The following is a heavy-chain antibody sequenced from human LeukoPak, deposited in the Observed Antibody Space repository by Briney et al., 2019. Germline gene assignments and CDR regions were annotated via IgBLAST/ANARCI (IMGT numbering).Heavy chain of an antibody. V-gene: IGHV4-59*01. D-gene: IGHD3-9*01. J-gene: IGHJ2*01. CDR1: GGSISSYY. Sequence: PSETLSLTCTVSGGSISSYYWSWLRQPPGKGLEGIGYIYYSGSTNYNPSLKSRVTISVDTSKNQFSLKLSSVTAADTAVYYCARDRARYFDWLLYGSPYFDLWGRGTLVTVSS. CDR3: ARDRARYFDWLLYGSPYFDL. CDR2: IYYSGST.